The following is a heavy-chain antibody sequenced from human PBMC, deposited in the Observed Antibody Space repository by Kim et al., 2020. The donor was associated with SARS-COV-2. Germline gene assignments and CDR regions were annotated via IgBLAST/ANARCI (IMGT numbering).Heavy chain of an antibody. CDR1: GYTFTSYG. CDR3: AREGTYYDYVWGSYRKGTDDAFDI. V-gene: IGHV1-18*01. Sequence: ASVKVSCKASGYTFTSYGISWVRQAPGQGLEWMGWISAYNGNTNYARKLQGRVTMTTDTSTSTAYMELRSLRSDDTAVYYCAREGTYYDYVWGSYRKGTDDAFDIWGQGTMVTVSS. CDR2: ISAYNGNT. J-gene: IGHJ3*02. D-gene: IGHD3-16*02.